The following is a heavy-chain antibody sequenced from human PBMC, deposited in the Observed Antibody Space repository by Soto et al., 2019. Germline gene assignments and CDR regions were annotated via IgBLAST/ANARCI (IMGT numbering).Heavy chain of an antibody. D-gene: IGHD2-2*01. CDR3: ARLGGHCSSSSCFGFYVMDV. CDR1: GGSFSGYY. V-gene: IGHV4-34*01. CDR2: INHSGST. Sequence: PSETLSLTCAVYGGSFSGYYWSWIRQPPGKGLEWIGEINHSGSTNYNPSLKSRVTISIDTSKNQFSLILTSVTAADTAVYYCARLGGHCSSSSCFGFYVMDVWGQGTTVTV. J-gene: IGHJ6*02.